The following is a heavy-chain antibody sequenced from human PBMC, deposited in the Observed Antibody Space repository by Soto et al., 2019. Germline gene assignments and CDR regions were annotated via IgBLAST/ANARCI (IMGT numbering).Heavy chain of an antibody. CDR3: ARPDYDFWSDYYYGMDV. CDR2: IKQDGSEK. J-gene: IGHJ6*02. V-gene: IGHV3-7*01. D-gene: IGHD3-3*01. CDR1: GFTFSSYA. Sequence: PGGSLRLSCAASGFTFSSYAMHWVRQAPGKGLEWVANIKQDGSEKYYVDSVKGRFTISRDNAKNSLYLQMNSLRAEDTAVYYCARPDYDFWSDYYYGMDVWGQGTTVTVSS.